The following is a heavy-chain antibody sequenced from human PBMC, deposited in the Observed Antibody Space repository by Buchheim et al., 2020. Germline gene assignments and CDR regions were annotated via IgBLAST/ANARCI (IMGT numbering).Heavy chain of an antibody. Sequence: QVQLVESGGGVVQPGRPLRLSCAASGFTFSSYGMHWVRQAPGKGLEWVAVIWYDGSNKYYADSVKGRFTISRDNSKNTLYLQMNSLRAEDTAVYYCARAPGSVVINWFDPWGQGTL. J-gene: IGHJ5*02. CDR3: ARAPGSVVINWFDP. CDR1: GFTFSSYG. D-gene: IGHD3-22*01. V-gene: IGHV3-33*01. CDR2: IWYDGSNK.